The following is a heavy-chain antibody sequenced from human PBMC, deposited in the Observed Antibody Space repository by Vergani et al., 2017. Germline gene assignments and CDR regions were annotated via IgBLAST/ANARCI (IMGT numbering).Heavy chain of an antibody. J-gene: IGHJ4*02. D-gene: IGHD3-22*01. Sequence: QVQLQESGPGLVKPPGTLSLTCAVSGGSLSSSNWWSWVRQPPGKGLEWIGEIYHSGSTNYNPSLKSRVTISVDKSKNQFSLKLSSETAADTAVYYCARELDYYDSSGPLGYWGQGTLVTVSS. CDR2: IYHSGST. CDR1: GGSLSSSNW. CDR3: ARELDYYDSSGPLGY. V-gene: IGHV4-4*03.